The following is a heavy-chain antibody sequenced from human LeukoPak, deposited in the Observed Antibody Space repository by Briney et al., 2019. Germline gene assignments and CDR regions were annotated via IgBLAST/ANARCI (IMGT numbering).Heavy chain of an antibody. CDR1: GYTFTSYY. CDR2: FDPEDGET. V-gene: IGHV1-24*01. J-gene: IGHJ6*02. D-gene: IGHD2/OR15-2a*01. Sequence: ASVKVSCKASGYTFTSYYMRWVRQAPGKGLEWMGGFDPEDGETIYAQKFQGRVTMTEDTSTDTAYMELSSLRSEDTAVYYCATILSTSPPDVWGQGTTVTVSS. CDR3: ATILSTSPPDV.